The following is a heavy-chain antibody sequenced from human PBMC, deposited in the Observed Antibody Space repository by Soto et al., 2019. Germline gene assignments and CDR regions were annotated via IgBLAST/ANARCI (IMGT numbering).Heavy chain of an antibody. J-gene: IGHJ5*02. V-gene: IGHV4-38-2*01. D-gene: IGHD3-22*01. CDR2: IYQGGST. Sequence: KPSETLSLTCAVSGYSISSGYYWGWIRQPQGKGLEWIGSIYQGGSTYYNPSLNSRVTLSIDMTNNHGSLILNSVTAADTAVYYCARVGPWVPYYYDSSPYTFENWFDPWGQGTLVTVSS. CDR1: GYSISSGYY. CDR3: ARVGPWVPYYYDSSPYTFENWFDP.